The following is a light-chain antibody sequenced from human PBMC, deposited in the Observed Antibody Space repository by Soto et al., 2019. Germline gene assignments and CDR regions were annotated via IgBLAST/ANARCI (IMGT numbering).Light chain of an antibody. CDR2: LNSDGSH. Sequence: QPVLTQSPSASASLGASVKLTCTLSRGHSSYAIAWHQQQPEKGPRYLMKLNSDGSHSKGDGIPDRFSGSSSGAERYLIISSLQSADEADYYCQTWGTGIHVFGTGTKLTVL. CDR3: QTWGTGIHV. V-gene: IGLV4-69*01. J-gene: IGLJ1*01. CDR1: RGHSSYA.